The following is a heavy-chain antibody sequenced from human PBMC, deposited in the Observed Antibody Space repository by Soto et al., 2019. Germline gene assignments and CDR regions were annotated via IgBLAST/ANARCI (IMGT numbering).Heavy chain of an antibody. J-gene: IGHJ4*02. CDR3: ASSRGTFNVY. CDR1: EFTVRYTY. CDR2: IYDGGNT. V-gene: IGHV3-66*01. D-gene: IGHD3-10*01. Sequence: DVQLVESGGGLVQPGGSLRLSCAPSEFTVRYTYMTWVRQSPGKRLEWVSLIYDGGNTYYADSVKGRFTISRDKSKNTLFLQMNSLRAEDTAVYYGASSRGTFNVYWGQGTLVSVSS.